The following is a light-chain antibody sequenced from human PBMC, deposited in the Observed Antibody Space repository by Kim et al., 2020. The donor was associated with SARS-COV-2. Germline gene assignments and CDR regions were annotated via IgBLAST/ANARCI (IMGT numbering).Light chain of an antibody. J-gene: IGKJ2*01. CDR3: QQDSHFPYT. CDR1: ENIGTW. V-gene: IGKV1-5*03. Sequence: DIQMTQSPSTLSASVGDRVTITCRASENIGTWLAWYQQKPGRAPSLLIYMASTLESGVPSRFSGTGSGTEFPLSITSLQPDDFATYYCQQDSHFPYTFGQGTKLEL. CDR2: MAS.